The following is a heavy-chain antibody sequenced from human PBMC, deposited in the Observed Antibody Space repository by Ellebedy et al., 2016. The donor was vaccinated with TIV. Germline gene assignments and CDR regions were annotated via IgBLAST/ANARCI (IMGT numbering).Heavy chain of an antibody. Sequence: GESLKISCAASGFTFSDSWMTWVRQAPGKGLEWVANINQDASRKYYLDSVKGRFTVSRDNAKNSLYLQMNSLRAEDTAVYYCSPHPFRFVGDLWGQGTLVTVSS. CDR1: GFTFSDSW. D-gene: IGHD3-3*01. J-gene: IGHJ4*02. V-gene: IGHV3-7*01. CDR3: SPHPFRFVGDL. CDR2: INQDASRK.